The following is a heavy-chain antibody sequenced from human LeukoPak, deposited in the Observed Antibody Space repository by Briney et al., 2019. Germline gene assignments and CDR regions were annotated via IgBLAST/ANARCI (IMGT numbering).Heavy chain of an antibody. J-gene: IGHJ6*03. CDR1: RLSFFGFY. V-gene: IGHV4-34*01. CDR2: INHTGNT. Sequence: SQTLSLTAAVDRLSFFGFYWTWLRQTPGRGLEWIGEINHTGNTNYNPSLTDYNPSLKSRVIISLDASNIQLSLKLKSVKPENRGRYSRARVRNPPLEYGHYIDVWGKGTTVTVSS. CDR3: ARVRNPPLEYGHYIDV. D-gene: IGHD3-3*01.